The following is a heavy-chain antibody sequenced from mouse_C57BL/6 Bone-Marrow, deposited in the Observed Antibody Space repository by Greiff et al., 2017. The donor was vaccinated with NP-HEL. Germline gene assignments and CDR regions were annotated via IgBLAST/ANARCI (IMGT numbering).Heavy chain of an antibody. CDR1: GYAFSSSW. CDR3: ARWTAQDLYWYFDV. J-gene: IGHJ1*03. CDR2: IYPGDGDT. D-gene: IGHD3-2*02. Sequence: QVQLQQSGPELVKPGASVKISCKASGYAFSSSWMNWVKQRPGKGLEWIGRIYPGDGDTNYNGKFKGKATLTADKSSSTAYMQLSSLTSEDSAVYFCARWTAQDLYWYFDVWGTGTTVTVSS. V-gene: IGHV1-82*01.